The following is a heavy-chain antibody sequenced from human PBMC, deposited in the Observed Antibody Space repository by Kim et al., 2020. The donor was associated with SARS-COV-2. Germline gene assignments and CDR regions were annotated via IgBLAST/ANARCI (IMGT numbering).Heavy chain of an antibody. Sequence: GGSLRLSCAASGFTFDDYAIQWVRQVPGKGLEWVSLISRDGGEIKYADSVKGRFTISRDNSKKSVLLQMNIRRSEDNALYYCERGQEWRITNWGRGTQVTVSS. J-gene: IGHJ4*02. D-gene: IGHD3-3*01. V-gene: IGHV3-43*02. CDR2: ISRDGGEI. CDR1: GFTFDDYA. CDR3: ERGQEWRITN.